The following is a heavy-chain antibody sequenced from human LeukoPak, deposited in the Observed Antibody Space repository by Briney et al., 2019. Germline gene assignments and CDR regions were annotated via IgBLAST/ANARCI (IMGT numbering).Heavy chain of an antibody. V-gene: IGHV1-18*01. Sequence: GASVKVSCKASGYTFTSYGISWVRQAPGQGLEWMGWISAYNGNTNYAQKLQGRVTITRDTSASTAYMELSSLRSEDTAVYYCARSSPASFRPYSIGWDINAFDIWGQGTMVTVSS. J-gene: IGHJ3*02. CDR3: ARSSPASFRPYSIGWDINAFDI. CDR2: ISAYNGNT. CDR1: GYTFTSYG. D-gene: IGHD6-19*01.